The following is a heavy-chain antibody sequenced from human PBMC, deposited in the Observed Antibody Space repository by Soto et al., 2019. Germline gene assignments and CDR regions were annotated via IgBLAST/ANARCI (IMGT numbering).Heavy chain of an antibody. CDR1: GGSISSYY. CDR3: AREGDYNYGMDV. J-gene: IGHJ6*02. V-gene: IGHV4-59*01. CDR2: IYYSGST. Sequence: PSETLSLTCTVSGGSISSYYWSWIRQPPGKGLEWIGYIYYSGSTNYNPSLKSRVTISVDTSKNQFSLKLSSVTAADTAVYYCAREGDYNYGMDVWGQGTTVTVSS.